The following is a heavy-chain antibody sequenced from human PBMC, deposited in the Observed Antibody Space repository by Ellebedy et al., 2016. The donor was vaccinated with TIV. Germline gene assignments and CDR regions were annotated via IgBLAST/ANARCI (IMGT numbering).Heavy chain of an antibody. J-gene: IGHJ6*03. D-gene: IGHD3-10*01. CDR1: GFNFDAYA. V-gene: IGHV3-9*01. CDR3: TKGGGDIIIVPDYIYMDV. CDR2: INANSANS. Sequence: SLKISXAASGFNFDAYAMHWVRQRPGKGLEWVSGINANSANSFYAASVKGRFTISRDNAKNALYLQMNSLSPADTAFYFCTKGGGDIIIVPDYIYMDVWGKGTTVTVSS.